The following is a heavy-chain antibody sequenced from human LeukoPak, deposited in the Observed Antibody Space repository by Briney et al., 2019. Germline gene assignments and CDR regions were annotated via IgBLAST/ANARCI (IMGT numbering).Heavy chain of an antibody. J-gene: IGHJ4*02. CDR1: GVTFSSYA. D-gene: IGHD2-15*01. Sequence: PGGSLRLSCAASGVTFSSYAMHWVRQAPGKGLEWVAVISYDGSNKYYADSVKGRFTISRDNSKNTLYLQMNSLRAEDTAVYYCARGKERSYCSGGSCYVSLFDYWGQGTLVTVSS. CDR3: ARGKERSYCSGGSCYVSLFDY. CDR2: ISYDGSNK. V-gene: IGHV3-30-3*01.